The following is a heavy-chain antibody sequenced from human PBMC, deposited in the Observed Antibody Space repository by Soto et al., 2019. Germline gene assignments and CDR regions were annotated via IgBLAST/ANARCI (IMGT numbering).Heavy chain of an antibody. Sequence: EVQLVESGGGLVQPGGSLRLSCAASGFTLSGRSMHWVRQAPGKGLVWVSGIDNAGTDSTYADSVKGRFTSSRDNAKNMLYLQMNSLGVEDTAVYYCARGWFGLDVWGKGTTVTVSS. D-gene: IGHD3-10*01. J-gene: IGHJ6*04. CDR3: ARGWFGLDV. V-gene: IGHV3-74*01. CDR1: GFTLSGRS. CDR2: IDNAGTDS.